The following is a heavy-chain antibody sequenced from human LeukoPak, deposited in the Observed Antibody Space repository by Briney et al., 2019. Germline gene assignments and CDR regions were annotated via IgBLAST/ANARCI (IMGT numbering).Heavy chain of an antibody. D-gene: IGHD3-10*02. CDR2: ISSSGSTI. J-gene: IGHJ6*04. Sequence: PGRSLRLSCAASGFTFDDYAMNWARQAPGKGLEWVSYISSSGSTIYYADSVKGRFTISRDNAKNSLYLQMNSLRAEDTAVYYCAELGITMIGGVWGKGTTVTISS. CDR3: AELGITMIGGV. CDR1: GFTFDDYA. V-gene: IGHV3-48*03.